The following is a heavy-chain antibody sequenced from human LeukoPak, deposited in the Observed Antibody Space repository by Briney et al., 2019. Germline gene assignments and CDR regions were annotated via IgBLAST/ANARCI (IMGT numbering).Heavy chain of an antibody. CDR3: ARAIPYYYDTAGFDY. Sequence: SETLSLTCAVSGGSISSGGYSWSWIRQPPGKGLEWIGYIYHSGSTYYNPSLKSRVTISVDRSKNQFPLKLSSVTAADTAVYYCARAIPYYYDTAGFDYWGQGTLVTVSS. V-gene: IGHV4-30-2*01. CDR1: GGSISSGGYS. D-gene: IGHD3-22*01. J-gene: IGHJ4*02. CDR2: IYHSGST.